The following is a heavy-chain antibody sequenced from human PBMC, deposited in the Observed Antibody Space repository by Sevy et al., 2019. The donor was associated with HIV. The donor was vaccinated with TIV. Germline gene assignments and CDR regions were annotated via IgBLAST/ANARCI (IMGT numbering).Heavy chain of an antibody. CDR2: IYSGGRT. CDR3: ASHYYDSTGYYFPLDY. D-gene: IGHD3-22*01. J-gene: IGHJ4*02. Sequence: GGSLRLSCTASGFIVSSNYMTWVRQAPGKGLEWVSVIYSGGRTDYADSVKGRFTISRDNSKNTLYLQMNSLRAEDTAVYYCASHYYDSTGYYFPLDYWGQGTLVTVSS. CDR1: GFIVSSNY. V-gene: IGHV3-53*05.